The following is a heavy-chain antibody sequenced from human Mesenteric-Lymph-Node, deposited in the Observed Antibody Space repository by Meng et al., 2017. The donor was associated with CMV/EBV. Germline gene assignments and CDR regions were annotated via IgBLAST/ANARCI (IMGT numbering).Heavy chain of an antibody. J-gene: IGHJ4*02. D-gene: IGHD2-2*01. CDR3: ARRLGYCSSTSCYFVYFDY. CDR1: GYSFTTYW. V-gene: IGHV5-51*01. Sequence: GGSLRLSCKGFGYSFTTYWIGWVRQMSGKGLEWMGIIYVGDSDTRYSPSFQGHVTISADKSVNTAYLQWGSLEASDTAMYYCARRLGYCSSTSCYFVYFDYWGQGTLVTVSS. CDR2: IYVGDSDT.